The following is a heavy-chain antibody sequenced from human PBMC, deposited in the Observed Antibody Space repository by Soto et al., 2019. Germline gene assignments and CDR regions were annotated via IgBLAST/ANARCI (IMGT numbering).Heavy chain of an antibody. CDR3: ARQYGDYVRGAFDI. V-gene: IGHV4-59*01. J-gene: IGHJ3*02. CDR2: IYYSGST. Sequence: SETLSLTCTVSGGSISSYYWSWVRQPPGKGLEWIGYIYYSGSTNYNPPLKSRVTISVDTSKNQFSLKLSSVTAADTAVYYCARQYGDYVRGAFDIWGQGTMVTVSS. D-gene: IGHD4-17*01. CDR1: GGSISSYY.